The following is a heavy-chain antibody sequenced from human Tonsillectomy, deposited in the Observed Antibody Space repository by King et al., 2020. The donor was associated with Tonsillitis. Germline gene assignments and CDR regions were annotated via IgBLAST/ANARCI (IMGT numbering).Heavy chain of an antibody. J-gene: IGHJ2*01. CDR2: IDPSDSYT. D-gene: IGHD4-23*01. CDR3: AWTVGTPTSWYLDL. Sequence: QLVQSGAEVKKPGESLRISCKGSGYSFSSYWISWVRQMPGRGLEWMGRIDPSDSYTSYSPSFQGHVTISADNSITTVYLQWNSLKASDTAMYYCAWTVGTPTSWYLDLWGRGTLVTVSS. CDR1: GYSFSSYW. V-gene: IGHV5-10-1*03.